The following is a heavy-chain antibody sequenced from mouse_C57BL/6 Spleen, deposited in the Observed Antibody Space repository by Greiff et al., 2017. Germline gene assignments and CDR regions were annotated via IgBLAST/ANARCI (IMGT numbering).Heavy chain of an antibody. CDR2: INPSTGGT. CDR3: ARPSYSNYLYYFDY. D-gene: IGHD2-5*01. Sequence: VQLKQSGPELVKPGASVKISCKASGYSFTGYYMNWVKQSPEKSLEWIGEINPSTGGTTYNQKFKAKATLTVDKSSSTAYMQLKSLTSEDSAVYYCARPSYSNYLYYFDYWGQGTTLTVSS. J-gene: IGHJ2*01. CDR1: GYSFTGYY. V-gene: IGHV1-42*01.